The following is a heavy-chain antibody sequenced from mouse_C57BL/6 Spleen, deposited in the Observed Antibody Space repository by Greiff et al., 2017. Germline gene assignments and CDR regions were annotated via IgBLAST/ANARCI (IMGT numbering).Heavy chain of an antibody. D-gene: IGHD2-13*01. CDR3: ARESDDSLYYYAMDY. J-gene: IGHJ4*01. CDR1: GYTFTDYG. Sequence: QVQLQQPGPELVKPGASVKLSCKASGYTFTDYGMHWVKQRPGQGLEWIGLIHPNSGSPNYNEKFKCKATLTVDKSSSTAYMTLRSLTSEDSAVYYCARESDDSLYYYAMDYWGQGTSVTVSS. CDR2: IHPNSGSP. V-gene: IGHV1-64*01.